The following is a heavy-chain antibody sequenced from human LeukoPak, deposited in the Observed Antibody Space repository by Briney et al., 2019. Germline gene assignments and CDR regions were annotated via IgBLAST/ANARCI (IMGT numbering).Heavy chain of an antibody. CDR1: GINISTFA. CDR2: IVAGDNT. CDR3: AKDPTDYGDSY. J-gene: IGHJ4*02. D-gene: IGHD4-17*01. Sequence: GGSLRLSCAASGINISTFAMSWVRRAPGKGLEWVSTIVAGDNTFYTDSVKGRFTISRDNSKNTLYLQMNSLRADDTAVYYCAKDPTDYGDSYWGQGTLVTVSS. V-gene: IGHV3-23*01.